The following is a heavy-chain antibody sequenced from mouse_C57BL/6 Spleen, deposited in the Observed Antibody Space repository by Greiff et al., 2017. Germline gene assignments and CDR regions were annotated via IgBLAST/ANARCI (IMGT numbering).Heavy chain of an antibody. D-gene: IGHD1-1*02. V-gene: IGHV1-15*01. CDR1: GYTFTDYE. CDR3: TRGGGGSHWYFDV. J-gene: IGHJ1*03. Sequence: QVQLKQSGAELVRPGASVTLSCKASGYTFTDYEMHWVKQTPVHGLEWIGAIDPETGGTAYNQKFKGKAILTADKSSSTAYMELRSLTSEDSAVYYCTRGGGGSHWYFDVWGTGTTVTVSS. CDR2: IDPETGGT.